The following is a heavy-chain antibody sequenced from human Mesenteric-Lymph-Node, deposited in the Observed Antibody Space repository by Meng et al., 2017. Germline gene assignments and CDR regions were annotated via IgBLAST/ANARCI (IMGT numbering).Heavy chain of an antibody. D-gene: IGHD6-19*01. V-gene: IGHV3-7*01. CDR2: IKQDGSEK. CDR1: GFTFSSYW. CDR3: ARDRKQWLVVSNDY. J-gene: IGHJ4*01. Sequence: GGSLRLSCAASGFTFSSYWMSWVRQAPGKGLEWVANIKQDGSEKKYVDSVKGRFTISRDNDKNSLYLQMNSLRAEDTAVYYCARDRKQWLVVSNDYWGQGTLVTVSS.